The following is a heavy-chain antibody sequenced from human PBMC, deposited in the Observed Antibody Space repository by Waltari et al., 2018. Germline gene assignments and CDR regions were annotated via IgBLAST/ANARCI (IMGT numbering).Heavy chain of an antibody. J-gene: IGHJ4*02. CDR3: ARLGTGVSDY. D-gene: IGHD2-21*01. Sequence: QVQLQESVPGLVKPSETLSLTCPVSGGSRSRYSWSWIRQPPGKGLEWIGYIYYSGSTNYNPSLKSRVTISVDTSKNQFSLKLSSVTAADTAVYYCARLGTGVSDYWGQGTLVTVSS. V-gene: IGHV4-59*08. CDR1: GGSRSRYS. CDR2: IYYSGST.